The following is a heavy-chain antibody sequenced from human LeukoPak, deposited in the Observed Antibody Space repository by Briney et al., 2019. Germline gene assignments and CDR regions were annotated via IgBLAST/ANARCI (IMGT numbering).Heavy chain of an antibody. CDR1: GGSISSYY. CDR3: ARGGLRGYSYVEQYDH. Sequence: SETLSLTCTVSGGSISSYYWSWIRQPPGKGLERIGYIYYSGSTNYNPSLKSRVTMSADTSKNQFSLKLSSVTAADTAVYYCARGGLRGYSYVEQYDHWGQGTLVTVSS. D-gene: IGHD5-18*01. CDR2: IYYSGST. V-gene: IGHV4-59*12. J-gene: IGHJ4*02.